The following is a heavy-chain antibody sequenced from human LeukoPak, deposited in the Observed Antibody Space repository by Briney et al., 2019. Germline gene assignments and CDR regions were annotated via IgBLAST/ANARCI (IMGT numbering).Heavy chain of an antibody. J-gene: IGHJ4*02. CDR1: GYTFTSYG. CDR2: ISAYNGNT. Sequence: ASVNVSCKASGYTFTSYGTSWVRQAPGQGLEWMGWISAYNGNTNYAQKLQGRVTMTTDTSTSTAYMELRSLRFDDTAVYYCARAFQWEQTADYWGQGTLVTVSS. CDR3: ARAFQWEQTADY. V-gene: IGHV1-18*01. D-gene: IGHD1-26*01.